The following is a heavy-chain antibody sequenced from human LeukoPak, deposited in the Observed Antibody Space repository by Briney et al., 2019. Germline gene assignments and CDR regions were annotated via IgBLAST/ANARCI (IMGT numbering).Heavy chain of an antibody. CDR1: GFTFSRHW. V-gene: IGHV3-48*04. J-gene: IGHJ4*02. Sequence: GGSLRLSCTASGFTFSRHWISWVRQAPGKGLEWISYIGSSGGSINYADSVKGRFTISRDNAKNSLSLQMNSLRAEDTAVYYCVGGRTSGSSWPFDYWGQGTLVTVSS. D-gene: IGHD6-13*01. CDR3: VGGRTSGSSWPFDY. CDR2: IGSSGGSI.